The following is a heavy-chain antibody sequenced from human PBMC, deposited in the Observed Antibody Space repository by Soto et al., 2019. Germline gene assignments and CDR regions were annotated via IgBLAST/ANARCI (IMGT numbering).Heavy chain of an antibody. Sequence: QVQLMQSGAEVKKPGASVKVSCKASGNTFTNYYIHWVRQAPGQGLEWMGTINPSGGHTTYAQKFLAQLTKTSDRCRSTLYIVRTILESADTAVYYWARGGPVVVVTPALDSWGQGTLGTGSS. D-gene: IGHD2-21*02. CDR3: ARGGPVVVVTPALDS. CDR2: INPSGGHT. J-gene: IGHJ4*02. V-gene: IGHV1-46*01. CDR1: GNTFTNYY.